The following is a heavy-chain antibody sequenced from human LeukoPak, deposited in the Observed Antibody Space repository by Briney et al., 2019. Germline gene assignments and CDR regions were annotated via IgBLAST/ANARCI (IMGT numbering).Heavy chain of an antibody. CDR3: ARDGYFDWLSPQKYFDY. CDR1: GGSFSGYY. D-gene: IGHD3-9*01. V-gene: IGHV4-34*01. CDR2: ISHSGST. J-gene: IGHJ4*02. Sequence: PSETLSLTCAAYGGSFSGYYWSWIRQPPGKGLEWIGEISHSGSTNYNPSLKSRVTTSVDTSKNQFSLKLSSVTAADTAVYYCARDGYFDWLSPQKYFDYWGQGTLVTVSS.